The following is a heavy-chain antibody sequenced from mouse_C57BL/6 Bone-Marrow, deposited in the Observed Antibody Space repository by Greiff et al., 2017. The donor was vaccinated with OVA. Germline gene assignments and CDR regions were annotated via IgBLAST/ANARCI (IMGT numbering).Heavy chain of an antibody. J-gene: IGHJ3*01. CDR3: AREVYYDYDGAGWFAY. Sequence: QVQLKQSGAELARPGASVKLSCKASGYTFTSYGISWVKQRTGQGLEWIGEIYPRSGNTYYNEKFKGKATLTADKSSSTAYMELRSLTSEDSAVYFCAREVYYDYDGAGWFAYWGQGTLVTVSA. D-gene: IGHD2-4*01. CDR1: GYTFTSYG. V-gene: IGHV1-81*01. CDR2: IYPRSGNT.